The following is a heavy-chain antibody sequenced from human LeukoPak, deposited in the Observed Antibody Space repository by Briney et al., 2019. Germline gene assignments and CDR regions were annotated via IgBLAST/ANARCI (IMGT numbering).Heavy chain of an antibody. CDR3: AVKQQLDAFDI. V-gene: IGHV4-61*02. D-gene: IGHD6-13*01. Sequence: SETLSLTCTVSGGSISSGSYYWSWIRQPAGKGLEWIGRIYTSRSTNYNPSLKSRVTISVDTSKNQFSLKLSSVTAADTAVYYCAVKQQLDAFDIWGQGTMVTVSS. J-gene: IGHJ3*02. CDR1: GGSISSGSYY. CDR2: IYTSRST.